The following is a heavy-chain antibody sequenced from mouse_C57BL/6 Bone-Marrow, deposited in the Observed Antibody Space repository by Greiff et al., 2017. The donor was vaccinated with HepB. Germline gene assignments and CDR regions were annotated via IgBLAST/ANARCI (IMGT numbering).Heavy chain of an antibody. CDR2: IHPNSGST. Sequence: QVQLQQPGAELVKPGASVKLSCKASGYTFTSYWMHWVKQRPGQGLEWIGMIHPNSGSTNYNEKFKGKATLTADKSSSTAYMQLNSLTSEDSAVYFCAHDGYYKAWFAYWGQGTLVTVSA. CDR1: GYTFTSYW. V-gene: IGHV1-64*01. J-gene: IGHJ3*01. D-gene: IGHD2-3*01. CDR3: AHDGYYKAWFAY.